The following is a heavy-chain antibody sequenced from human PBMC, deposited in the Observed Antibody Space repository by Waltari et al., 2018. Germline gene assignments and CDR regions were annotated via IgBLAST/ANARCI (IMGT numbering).Heavy chain of an antibody. D-gene: IGHD3-22*01. J-gene: IGHJ3*02. CDR2: IYTSGST. Sequence: QVQLQESGPGLVKPSQTLSLTCTVSGGSISSGSYYWSWIRQPAGKGLEWIGRIYTSGSTNYNPSLKSRVTISVDTSKNQFSLKLSSVTAADTAVYYCARDRSGYYYDSVDIWGQGTMVTVSS. CDR3: ARDRSGYYYDSVDI. CDR1: GGSISSGSYY. V-gene: IGHV4-61*02.